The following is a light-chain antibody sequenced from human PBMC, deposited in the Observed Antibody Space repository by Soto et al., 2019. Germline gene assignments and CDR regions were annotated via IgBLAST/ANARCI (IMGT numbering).Light chain of an antibody. CDR2: EVT. CDR3: SSYTTSSTRV. V-gene: IGLV2-14*01. Sequence: QSVLTQPASVSGSPGQSITISCTGTSSDVGGYGYVSWYQQQPGKAPKLIIYEVTNRPSGVSNRFSGSKSGNTASLTISGLQAEDEADYYCSSYTTSSTRVFGTGTKLTVL. J-gene: IGLJ1*01. CDR1: SSDVGGYGY.